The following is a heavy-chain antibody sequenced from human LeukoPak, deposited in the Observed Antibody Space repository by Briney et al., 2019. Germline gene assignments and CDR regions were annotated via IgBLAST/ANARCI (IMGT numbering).Heavy chain of an antibody. V-gene: IGHV1-69*05. CDR1: GGTFSSYA. CDR2: IIPIFGTA. CDR3: AREDRQTIDP. J-gene: IGHJ5*02. D-gene: IGHD4-11*01. Sequence: SVKVSCKASGGTFSSYAISWVRQAPGQGLEWMGGIIPIFGTANYAQKFQGGVTITTDEFTSTAYMELSSLRSEDTAVYYCAREDRQTIDPWGQGTLVTVSS.